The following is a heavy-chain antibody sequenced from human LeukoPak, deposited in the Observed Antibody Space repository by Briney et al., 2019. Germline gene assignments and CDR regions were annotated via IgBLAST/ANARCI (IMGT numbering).Heavy chain of an antibody. V-gene: IGHV3-74*01. D-gene: IGHD6-19*01. CDR3: ARAYSSGWYTMDY. J-gene: IGHJ4*02. Sequence: WGSLRLSCAASEFTFSSYWMHWVRQAPGKGLVWVSRINTDGSRTSYANSVKGRFTISRDNAKNTLYLQMNSLRAEDTAVYYCARAYSSGWYTMDYWGQGTLVTVSS. CDR1: EFTFSSYW. CDR2: INTDGSRT.